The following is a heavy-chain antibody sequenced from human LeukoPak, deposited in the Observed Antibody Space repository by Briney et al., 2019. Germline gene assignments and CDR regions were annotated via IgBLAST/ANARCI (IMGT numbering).Heavy chain of an antibody. CDR2: IKQDGSEK. CDR3: ARILVGYCSSTSCYTPGVYFDY. CDR1: GFTFSSYW. D-gene: IGHD2-2*02. V-gene: IGHV3-7*01. J-gene: IGHJ4*02. Sequence: GGSLRLSCAASGFTFSSYWMCWVRQAPGKGLEWVANIKQDGSEKYYVDSVKGRFTISRDNAKNSLYLQMNSLRAEDTAVYYCARILVGYCSSTSCYTPGVYFDYWGQGTLVTVSS.